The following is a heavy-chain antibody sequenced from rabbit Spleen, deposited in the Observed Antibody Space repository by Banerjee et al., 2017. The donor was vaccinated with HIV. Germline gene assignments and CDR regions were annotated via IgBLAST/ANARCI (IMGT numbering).Heavy chain of an antibody. CDR3: ARDTGSSFSSYGMDL. CDR1: GFSFSSSYY. V-gene: IGHV1S40*01. D-gene: IGHD8-1*01. CDR2: IAAGSSGST. Sequence: QSLEESGGDLVKPGASLALTCKASGFSFSSSYYMYWVRQAPGKGLEWIASIAAGSSGSTWYANWAKGRFTISKTSSTTVTLQMTSLTAADTATYFCARDTGSSFSSYGMDLWGPGTLVTVS. J-gene: IGHJ6*01.